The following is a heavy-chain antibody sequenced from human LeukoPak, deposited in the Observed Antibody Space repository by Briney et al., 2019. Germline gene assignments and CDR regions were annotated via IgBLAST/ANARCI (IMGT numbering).Heavy chain of an antibody. CDR3: ARDSVNGPFVISLDL. D-gene: IGHD2-8*01. J-gene: IGHJ4*02. CDR1: GFSFSSYP. V-gene: IGHV3-48*03. Sequence: GRSLRLSCAAAGFSFSSYPMNWVRQAPEKGLEWVSHISSDGNTESYVDAPRGRFTMSRDNDKNSLFLLINSLRVEDTAVYYCARDSVNGPFVISLDLWGQGALVTVSS. CDR2: ISSDGNTE.